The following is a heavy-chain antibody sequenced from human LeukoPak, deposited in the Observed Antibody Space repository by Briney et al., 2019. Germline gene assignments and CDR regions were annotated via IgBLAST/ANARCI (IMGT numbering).Heavy chain of an antibody. CDR1: GGSISSYY. J-gene: IGHJ3*02. Sequence: SETLSLTCTVSGGSISSYYWSWIRQPPGKGLEWIGYIYYSGSTNYNPSLKSRVTISVDTSKNQFSLKLSSVTAADTAVYYCARVGNPDEWIQLWWGAFDIWGQGTMATVSS. V-gene: IGHV4-59*01. D-gene: IGHD5-18*01. CDR3: ARVGNPDEWIQLWWGAFDI. CDR2: IYYSGST.